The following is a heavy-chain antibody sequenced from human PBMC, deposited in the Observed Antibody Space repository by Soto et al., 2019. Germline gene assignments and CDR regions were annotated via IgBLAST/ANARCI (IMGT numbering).Heavy chain of an antibody. D-gene: IGHD5-18*01. CDR2: IYYSGST. Sequence: SGTLSLTCTVSCGSISSGGYCWSWIRQHPGKGLEWIGYIYYSGSTYYNPSLKSRVTISVDTSKNQFSLKLSSVTAADTAVYYCARVGGYSYGYNACFDYWGQGTLVTVSS. CDR1: CGSISSGGYC. J-gene: IGHJ4*02. CDR3: ARVGGYSYGYNACFDY. V-gene: IGHV4-31*03.